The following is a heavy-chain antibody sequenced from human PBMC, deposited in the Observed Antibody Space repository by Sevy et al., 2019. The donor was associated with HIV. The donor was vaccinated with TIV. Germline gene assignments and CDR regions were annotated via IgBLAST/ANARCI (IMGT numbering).Heavy chain of an antibody. D-gene: IGHD3-10*01. J-gene: IGHJ3*02. Sequence: GGSLRLSCAASGFTYNGYGMHWVRQAPGKGLEWVAFIRYDGSTKYYADSVKGRFTISRDNSKNTLYLQMNSLRGDDTSLYYCAKGLGMVQGALLSDDIWGQGTMVTVSS. CDR2: IRYDGSTK. V-gene: IGHV3-30*02. CDR1: GFTYNGYG. CDR3: AKGLGMVQGALLSDDI.